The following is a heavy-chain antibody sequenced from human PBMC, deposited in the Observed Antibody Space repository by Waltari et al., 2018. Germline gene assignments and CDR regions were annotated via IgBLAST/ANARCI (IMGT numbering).Heavy chain of an antibody. CDR3: ARGGGGDWEWFDP. CDR1: GGSISGFY. D-gene: IGHD2-21*02. Sequence: QVQLQESGPSLLKPSETLSLICTVSGGSISGFYRSWVRQPPGKGLDWIGYIYYTGSTNFNPSLKSRVTMSVDTSKNQFSLKLSSVTAADTAFYYCARGGGGDWEWFDPWGQGTLVTVSS. V-gene: IGHV4-59*01. CDR2: IYYTGST. J-gene: IGHJ5*02.